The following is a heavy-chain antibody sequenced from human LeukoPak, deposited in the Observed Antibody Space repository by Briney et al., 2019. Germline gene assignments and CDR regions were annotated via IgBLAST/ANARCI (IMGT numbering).Heavy chain of an antibody. CDR2: IHHSGDN. J-gene: IGHJ4*02. CDR1: GGSISSGDYY. V-gene: IGHV4-30-2*01. Sequence: SQTLSLTCTVSGGSISSGDYYWSWIRQPPGKGLEWIAEIHHSGDNHKNPSLQSRVYISLDKSKKQFSLNLNSVTAADTAVYYCARIYCSGGGCYYFDYWGQGTLVTVSS. CDR3: ARIYCSGGGCYYFDY. D-gene: IGHD2-15*01.